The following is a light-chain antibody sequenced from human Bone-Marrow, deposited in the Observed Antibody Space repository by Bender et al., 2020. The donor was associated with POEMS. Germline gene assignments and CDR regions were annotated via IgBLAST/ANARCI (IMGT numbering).Light chain of an antibody. CDR3: AVWDDSLNGWV. CDR2: EGS. V-gene: IGLV2-14*02. Sequence: QSALTQPASVSGSPGQSITISCTGTSSDVGSYKLVSWYQHHPGKAHKLMIYEGSKRPTGVSNRFSGSRSGTSASLAISGLQSEDEADYYCAVWDDSLNGWVFGGGTKLTVL. J-gene: IGLJ3*02. CDR1: SSDVGSYKL.